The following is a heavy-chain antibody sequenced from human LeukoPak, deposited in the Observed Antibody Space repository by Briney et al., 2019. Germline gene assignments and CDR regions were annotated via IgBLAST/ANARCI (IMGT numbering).Heavy chain of an antibody. D-gene: IGHD3-3*01. CDR3: AKSKSGYCDY. V-gene: IGHV3-23*01. J-gene: IGHJ4*02. CDR1: GFSFSTYA. Sequence: GRSLRLSCAASGFSFSTYAMRWVRQAPGKGLEWVSSISGSGGTTFYADSVKGRFTISRDNSKNTLYLQMNTLRAEDTAVYYCAKSKSGYCDYWGQGTLVTVSS. CDR2: ISGSGGTT.